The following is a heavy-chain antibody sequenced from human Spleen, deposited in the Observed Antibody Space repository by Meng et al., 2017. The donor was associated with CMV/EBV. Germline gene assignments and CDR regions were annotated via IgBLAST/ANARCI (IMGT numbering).Heavy chain of an antibody. CDR2: ISYDGSNK. Sequence: FSSYAMPWVRQAPGKGLEWVAVISYDGSNKYYADSVKGRFTISRDNSKNTLYLQMNSLRAEDTAVYYCARDGGDYYGSGSYYSYFDYWGQGTLVTVSS. CDR3: ARDGGDYYGSGSYYSYFDY. J-gene: IGHJ4*02. V-gene: IGHV3-30*04. CDR1: FSSYA. D-gene: IGHD3-10*01.